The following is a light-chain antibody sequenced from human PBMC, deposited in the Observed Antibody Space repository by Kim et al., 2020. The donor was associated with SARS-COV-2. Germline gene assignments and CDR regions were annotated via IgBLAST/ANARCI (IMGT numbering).Light chain of an antibody. CDR3: QQANSFPLS. CDR1: QDISIW. CDR2: AAS. Sequence: DIQLTQSPSSVSASVGDRVTITCRASQDISIWLAWYQQRVGKAPKLLIYAASSLQSGVPSRFSGSGSVTNFTLTISSLQPEDFATYYCQQANSFPLSFGGGTKVDIK. V-gene: IGKV1D-12*01. J-gene: IGKJ4*01.